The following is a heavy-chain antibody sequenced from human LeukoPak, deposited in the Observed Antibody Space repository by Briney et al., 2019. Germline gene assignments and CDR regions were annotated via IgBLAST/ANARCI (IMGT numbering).Heavy chain of an antibody. D-gene: IGHD5-24*01. CDR3: ARDFTGDGYNSFDY. Sequence: ASVKVSRKASGGTFSSYAISWVRQAPGQGLEWMGGIIPIFGTANYAQKFQGRVTITTDESTSTAYMELSSLRSEDTAVYYCARDFTGDGYNSFDYWGQGTLVTVSS. CDR2: IIPIFGTA. V-gene: IGHV1-69*05. CDR1: GGTFSSYA. J-gene: IGHJ4*02.